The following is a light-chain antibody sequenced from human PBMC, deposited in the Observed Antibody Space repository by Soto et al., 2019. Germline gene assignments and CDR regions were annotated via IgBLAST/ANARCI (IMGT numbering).Light chain of an antibody. CDR3: QQYDEWPLT. V-gene: IGKV3-15*01. CDR2: DAF. CDR1: QNVKSR. J-gene: IGKJ4*01. Sequence: EKVMTQSPATLSVSPGERATLSCRASQNVKSRLAWYQQRPGQAPRLLIYDAFTRATGIPARFSGSQSGTEFTLTISSLQSEDFAVCYCQQYDEWPLTFGGGTKVDIK.